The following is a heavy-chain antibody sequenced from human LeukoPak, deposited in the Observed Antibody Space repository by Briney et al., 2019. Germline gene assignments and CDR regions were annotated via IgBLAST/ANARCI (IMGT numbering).Heavy chain of an antibody. CDR1: GFTVSSNY. CDR3: ARDWGDGYTSDAFDT. J-gene: IGHJ3*02. CDR2: IYSGGST. Sequence: PGGSLRLSCAASGFTVSSNYMSWVRQAPGKGLEWVSVIYSGGSTYYADSVKGRFTISRDNSKNTRYLQMNSLRAEDTAVYYCARDWGDGYTSDAFDTWGQGTMVTVSS. D-gene: IGHD5-24*01. V-gene: IGHV3-53*01.